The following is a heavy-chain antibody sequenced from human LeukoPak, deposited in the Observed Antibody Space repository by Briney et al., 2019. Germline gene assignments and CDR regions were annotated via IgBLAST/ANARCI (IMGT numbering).Heavy chain of an antibody. CDR3: AKDFHPPSFYC. V-gene: IGHV3-23*01. CDR1: GFTFSSYA. J-gene: IGHJ4*02. CDR2: ISDSGGST. Sequence: PSGSLTLSCAASGFTFSSYARSWIRQAPGKGLEWVSAISDSGGSTYYASPVKGRFTISRDNSKNTLYLQMNSLRAEDTAVYYCAKDFHPPSFYCWGQGTLVTVSS.